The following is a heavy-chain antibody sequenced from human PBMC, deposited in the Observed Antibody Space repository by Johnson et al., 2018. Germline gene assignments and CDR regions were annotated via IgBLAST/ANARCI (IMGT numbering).Heavy chain of an antibody. D-gene: IGHD5-12*01. V-gene: IGHV3-74*01. CDR2: INSGGTST. CDR1: GFTVSSNY. Sequence: VQLVQSGGGLVQPGGSLRLSCAASGFTVSSNYMSWVRQAPGKGLEWVSRINSGGTSTTYADSVQGRFTMSRDNAKHTLYLQMNSLRAEDTAGYYCAREGYVGYDAFDIWGQGTMVTVSS. J-gene: IGHJ3*02. CDR3: AREGYVGYDAFDI.